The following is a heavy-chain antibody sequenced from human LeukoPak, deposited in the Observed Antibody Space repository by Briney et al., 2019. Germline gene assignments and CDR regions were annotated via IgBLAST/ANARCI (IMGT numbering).Heavy chain of an antibody. Sequence: ASVKVSCKASGYTFTGYYMHWVRQAPGQGLEWMGWINPNSGGTNYAQKFQGRVTMTRDTSISTAYMELGRLRSDDTAVYYCARDSDNTAMGDYWGQGTLVTVSS. CDR3: ARDSDNTAMGDY. V-gene: IGHV1-2*02. CDR1: GYTFTGYY. CDR2: INPNSGGT. J-gene: IGHJ4*02. D-gene: IGHD5-18*01.